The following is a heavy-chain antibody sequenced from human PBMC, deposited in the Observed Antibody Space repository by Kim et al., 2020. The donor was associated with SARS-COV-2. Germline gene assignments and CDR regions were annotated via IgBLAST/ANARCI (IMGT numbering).Heavy chain of an antibody. CDR1: GFTFSSYA. D-gene: IGHD3-3*01. CDR3: AKVHRWSAKYDFWCGYSMPMVYYYMDG. CDR2: ISGSGGST. J-gene: IGHJ6*03. V-gene: IGHV3-23*01. Sequence: GGSLRLSCAASGFTFSSYAMSWVRQAPGKGLEWVSAISGSGGSTYYADSVKGRFTISRDNSKNTLYLQMNSLRAEDTAVYYCAKVHRWSAKYDFWCGYSMPMVYYYMDGWGKGTTVTVSS.